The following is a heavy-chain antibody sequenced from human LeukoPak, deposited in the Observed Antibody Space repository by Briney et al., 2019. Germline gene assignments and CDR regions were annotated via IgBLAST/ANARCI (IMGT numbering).Heavy chain of an antibody. Sequence: SETLSLTCAVYGGSFSGYYWSWIRQPPGKGLEWIGEINHSGSTNDNPSLKSRVTISVDTSKNQFSLKLSSVTAADTAVYYCARAIVGATQLDYWGQGTLVTVSS. V-gene: IGHV4-34*01. CDR1: GGSFSGYY. D-gene: IGHD1-26*01. CDR2: INHSGST. CDR3: ARAIVGATQLDY. J-gene: IGHJ4*02.